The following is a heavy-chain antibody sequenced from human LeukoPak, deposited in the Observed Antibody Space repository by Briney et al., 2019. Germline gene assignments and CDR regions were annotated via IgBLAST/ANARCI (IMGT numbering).Heavy chain of an antibody. CDR3: ARGGFKYYYDSSGYIDY. D-gene: IGHD3-22*01. V-gene: IGHV3-21*01. J-gene: IGHJ4*02. CDR2: ITSGSTYV. CDR1: GFTFSNYN. Sequence: GGSLRLSCAASGFTFSNYNMNWVRQAPGRGLEWVSSITSGSTYVFYTDSVKGRFTISRDNAKNSLYLQMNSLRAEDTAVYYCARGGFKYYYDSSGYIDYWGQGTLVTVSS.